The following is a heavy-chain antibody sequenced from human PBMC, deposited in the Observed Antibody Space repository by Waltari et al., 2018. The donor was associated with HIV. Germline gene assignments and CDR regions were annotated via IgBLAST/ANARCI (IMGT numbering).Heavy chain of an antibody. Sequence: EVQLVESGGGLVQHGRSLRLSCAASGFTFDDYAMHWVRQAPGKGLGWVSSISWNSVRITYADAVRGRFTVSRDNAKNYLYLQMNSLRPDDTAFYYCARGPMYNWFDPWGQGSLVTVSS. D-gene: IGHD3-10*01. CDR1: GFTFDDYA. J-gene: IGHJ5*02. CDR3: ARGPMYNWFDP. CDR2: ISWNSVRI. V-gene: IGHV3-9*01.